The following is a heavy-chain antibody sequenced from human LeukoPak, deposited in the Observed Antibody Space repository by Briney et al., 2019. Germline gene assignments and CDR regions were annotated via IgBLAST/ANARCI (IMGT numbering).Heavy chain of an antibody. Sequence: PGGSLRLSCAASGFTFTTYSMNWVRQAPGKGLEWVSSISSNGDYIYYADSLKGRFTISRDNAKNSLYLQMNSLRAEDTAVYYCARGQYGDYANDYWGQGTLVTVSS. J-gene: IGHJ4*02. V-gene: IGHV3-21*01. CDR1: GFTFTTYS. D-gene: IGHD4-17*01. CDR2: ISSNGDYI. CDR3: ARGQYGDYANDY.